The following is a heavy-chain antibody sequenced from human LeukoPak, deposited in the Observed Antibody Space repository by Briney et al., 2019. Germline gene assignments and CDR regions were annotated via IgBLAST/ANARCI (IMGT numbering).Heavy chain of an antibody. Sequence: GGSLRLSSVASGITFSNYAVSWVRQAPEKGLDWASVISGSAHKIRYADSVKGRFTISRDNSENIVYLQMNNLRAEDTAVYYCAGRVTGYSSGYVYWGQGTLVTVSS. CDR2: ISGSAHKI. J-gene: IGHJ4*02. V-gene: IGHV3-23*01. CDR3: AGRVTGYSSGYVY. D-gene: IGHD5-18*01. CDR1: GITFSNYA.